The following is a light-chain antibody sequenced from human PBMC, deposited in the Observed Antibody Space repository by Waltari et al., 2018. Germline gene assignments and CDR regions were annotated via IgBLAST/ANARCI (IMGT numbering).Light chain of an antibody. J-gene: IGKJ1*01. V-gene: IGKV1-NL1*01. Sequence: DIQMTQSPSSLSASVGDSVTITCRASQGISNSLAWYQQRAGKAPKLLLSGAVRLESVVPSRFSGSGSGTDYTLTISSLQPEDFATYYCQQYYTMWTFGQGTKVEVK. CDR2: GAV. CDR3: QQYYTMWT. CDR1: QGISNS.